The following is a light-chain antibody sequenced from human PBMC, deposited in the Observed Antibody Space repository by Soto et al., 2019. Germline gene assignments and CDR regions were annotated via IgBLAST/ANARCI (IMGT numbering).Light chain of an antibody. V-gene: IGLV2-14*01. CDR3: SSYTSGSLRV. CDR2: EVT. CDR1: SSDVGGYNY. J-gene: IGLJ1*01. Sequence: QSALTQPASVSGSPGQSITISCTGTSSDVGGYNYVSWYQQHPGKAPKPLIYEVTYRPSGVSDRFSGSKSGNTASLTISGLQAEDEADYYCSSYTSGSLRVFGTGTKLTVL.